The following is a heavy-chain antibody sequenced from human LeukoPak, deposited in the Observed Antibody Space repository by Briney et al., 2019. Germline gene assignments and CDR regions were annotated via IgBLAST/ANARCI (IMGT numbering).Heavy chain of an antibody. CDR1: GFTFSSYG. Sequence: GGSLRLSCAASGFTFSSYGMHWVRQAPGKGLEWVAVISYDGSNKYYADSVKGRFTNSRDNAKNSLYLQMNSLRAEDTALYYCAKDIRYDSSGYPDYWGQGTLVTVSS. D-gene: IGHD3-22*01. CDR2: ISYDGSNK. J-gene: IGHJ4*02. CDR3: AKDIRYDSSGYPDY. V-gene: IGHV3-30*18.